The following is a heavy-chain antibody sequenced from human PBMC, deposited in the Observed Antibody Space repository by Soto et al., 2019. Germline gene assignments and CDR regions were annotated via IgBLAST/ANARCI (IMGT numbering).Heavy chain of an antibody. CDR1: GFTFSNYG. J-gene: IGHJ4*02. V-gene: IGHV3-48*02. CDR2: ISSSIATI. D-gene: IGHD6-6*01. CDR3: ARGVAARPDY. Sequence: EVQLVESGGGLVQPGGSLRLSCAASGFTFSNYGMNWVRQAPGKGLAWVSYISSSIATIQYADSVKGRFTISRDNAKNSLYLQMNSLRDEDTAVYYCARGVAARPDYWGQGTLVTVSS.